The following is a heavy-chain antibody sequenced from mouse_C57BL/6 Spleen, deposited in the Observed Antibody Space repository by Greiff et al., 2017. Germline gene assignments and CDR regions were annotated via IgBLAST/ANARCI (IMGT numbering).Heavy chain of an antibody. CDR2: IDPEDGDT. CDR3: TTPAHATPYAMDY. CDR1: GFNIKDYY. D-gene: IGHD3-2*02. Sequence: EVQLQQSGAELVRPGASVKLSCTASGFNIKDYYMHWVKQRPEQGLEWIGRIDPEDGDTEYAPKFQGKATMTADTSSNTAYLQLSSLTSEATAVYYCTTPAHATPYAMDYWGQGTSVTVSS. V-gene: IGHV14-1*01. J-gene: IGHJ4*01.